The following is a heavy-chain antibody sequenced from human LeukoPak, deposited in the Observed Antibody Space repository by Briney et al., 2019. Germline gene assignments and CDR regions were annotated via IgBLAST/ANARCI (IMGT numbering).Heavy chain of an antibody. Sequence: SQTLSLTCAISGDSVSSNSAAWNWIRQSPSRGLEWLGRTYYRFKWYNDYAVSVKSRITVNPDTSKNQFSLQLNSVTPEDTAVYYGARGVSPYSSSSYFDYWGQGTLVTVSS. CDR3: ARGVSPYSSSSYFDY. CDR1: GDSVSSNSAA. J-gene: IGHJ4*02. V-gene: IGHV6-1*01. CDR2: TYYRFKWYN. D-gene: IGHD6-6*01.